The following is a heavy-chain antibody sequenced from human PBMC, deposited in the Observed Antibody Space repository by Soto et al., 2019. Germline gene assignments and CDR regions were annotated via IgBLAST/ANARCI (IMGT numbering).Heavy chain of an antibody. CDR2: ISAYNGNT. J-gene: IGHJ6*02. CDR3: ARGNIGYCYGEGPYGMDV. V-gene: IGHV1-18*01. CDR1: GYTFTSYG. Sequence: ASVKVSCKASGYTFTSYGISWVRQAPGQGLEWMGWISAYNGNTNYAQKLQGRVTMTTDTSTSTAYMELRSLRSDDTAVYYCARGNIGYCYGEGPYGMDVWGQGTTVTVSS. D-gene: IGHD5-18*01.